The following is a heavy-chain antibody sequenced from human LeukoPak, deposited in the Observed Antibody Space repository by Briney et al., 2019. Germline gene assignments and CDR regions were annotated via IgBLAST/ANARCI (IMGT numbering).Heavy chain of an antibody. D-gene: IGHD3-3*01. Sequence: GGSLRLSCAASGFTFDDYGMSWVRQAPGKGLEWVSGINWNGGSTGYADSVKGRFTISRDNAKNSLYLQMNSLRAEDTALYHCARVANFWSGYYTGYYYYYMDVWGKGTTVTVSS. J-gene: IGHJ6*03. CDR1: GFTFDDYG. CDR3: ARVANFWSGYYTGYYYYYMDV. CDR2: INWNGGST. V-gene: IGHV3-20*01.